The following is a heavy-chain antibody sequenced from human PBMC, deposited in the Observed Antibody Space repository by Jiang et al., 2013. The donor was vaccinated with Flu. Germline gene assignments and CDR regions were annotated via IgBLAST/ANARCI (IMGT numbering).Heavy chain of an antibody. V-gene: IGHV3-23*01. CDR2: TSRNGDST. Sequence: VQLLESGGGLVRPGGSLRLSCAASGFTFSNYAMNWVRQAPGKGLEWVSATSRNGDSTYYPASVKGRFTIFRDNSKNTLYLQMNSLRAEDTAIYYCARDRPGGTVRGGRYFDPWGQGTLVTVSS. D-gene: IGHD3-10*01. J-gene: IGHJ4*02. CDR3: ARDRPGGTVRGGRYFDP. CDR1: GFTFSNYA.